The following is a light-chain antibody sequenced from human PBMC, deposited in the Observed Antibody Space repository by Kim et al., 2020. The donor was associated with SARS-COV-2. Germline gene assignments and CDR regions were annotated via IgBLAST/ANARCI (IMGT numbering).Light chain of an antibody. Sequence: DIQLTQSPSSLSASIGDRVTITCRASQDIANSLAWYQQKPGKVPQLLIYAAATLQSGVPSRFSGSGSGTEFTLTIGSLQTEDVATYYCQKYNSAPWTFGPGTKLEI. J-gene: IGKJ1*01. CDR2: AAA. CDR3: QKYNSAPWT. V-gene: IGKV1-27*01. CDR1: QDIANS.